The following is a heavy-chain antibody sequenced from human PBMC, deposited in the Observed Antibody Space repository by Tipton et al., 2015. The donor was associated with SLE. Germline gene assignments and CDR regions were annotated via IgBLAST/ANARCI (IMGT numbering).Heavy chain of an antibody. CDR1: GGSMTYYY. J-gene: IGHJ4*02. D-gene: IGHD6-6*01. Sequence: TLSLTCNVSGGSMTYYYWSWIRQPPGKGLEWIGYIYYTGSTNYNPSLESRVTISLDTSKNQFSLELSPVTAADTAVYYCARAPSHSIRFDCWGQGPLVSVSS. CDR2: IYYTGST. CDR3: ARAPSHSIRFDC. V-gene: IGHV4-59*01.